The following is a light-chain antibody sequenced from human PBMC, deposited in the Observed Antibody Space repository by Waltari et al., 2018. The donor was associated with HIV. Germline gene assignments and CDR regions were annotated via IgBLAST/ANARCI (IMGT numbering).Light chain of an antibody. CDR2: TVS. CDR1: QSLVYTDGNTY. CDR3: MHATKLWPPSWT. V-gene: IGKV2-30*01. J-gene: IGKJ1*01. Sequence: DVVLTQSPRSLPVTLGQPASISCSSSQSLVYTDGNTYLNWFHQRPGQAPRRLMYTVSNREFGVPDRFSGSGSGTEFTLKISRVEAEDVGVYYCMHATKLWPPSWTFGQGTKVEIK.